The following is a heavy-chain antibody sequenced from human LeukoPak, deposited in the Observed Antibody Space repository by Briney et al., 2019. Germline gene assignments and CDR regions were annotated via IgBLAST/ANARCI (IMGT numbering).Heavy chain of an antibody. CDR1: GFTFNTYD. V-gene: IGHV3-23*01. Sequence: GGSLRLSCAVSGFTFNTYDMSWVRQAPGKGLEWVSGISGSGDSTHYADSVKGRFTISRDNAKNSLYLQMNSLRAEDTAVCYCASSTSGYSYGYFDYWGQGTLVTVSS. CDR2: ISGSGDST. CDR3: ASSTSGYSYGYFDY. J-gene: IGHJ4*02. D-gene: IGHD5-18*01.